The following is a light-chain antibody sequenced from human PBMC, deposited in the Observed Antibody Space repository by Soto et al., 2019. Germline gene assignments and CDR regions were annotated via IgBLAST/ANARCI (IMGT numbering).Light chain of an antibody. CDR3: SSFAGSYGL. Sequence: QSALTQPPSVSGSPGQSVTVSCTGSSTNIGAYDYVSWYQLHPAKAPRLILLDVTQRPSGVPDRFSGSKSGNTASLTISRLQAEDEAEYYCSSFAGSYGLFGGGTKLTVL. CDR2: DVT. V-gene: IGLV2-11*01. CDR1: STNIGAYDY. J-gene: IGLJ2*01.